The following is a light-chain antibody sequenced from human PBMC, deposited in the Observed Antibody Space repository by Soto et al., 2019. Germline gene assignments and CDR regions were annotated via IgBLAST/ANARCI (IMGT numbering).Light chain of an antibody. CDR1: QNVLYSSNNKNY. CDR2: WAS. CDR3: QQHYSSPQT. Sequence: DIVMTQSPDTLAVSLGERATINCKSSQNVLYSSNNKNYLAWYQQKPGQPPKLLIYWASTRESGVPDRFSGSGSGTEFTLTISSLQAEDVAAYYCQQHYSSPQTFGQGTKVEIK. V-gene: IGKV4-1*01. J-gene: IGKJ1*01.